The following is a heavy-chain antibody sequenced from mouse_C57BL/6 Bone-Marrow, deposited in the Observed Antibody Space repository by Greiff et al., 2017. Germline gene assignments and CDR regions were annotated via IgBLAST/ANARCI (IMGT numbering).Heavy chain of an antibody. V-gene: IGHV1-26*01. CDR3: ARWGWCVPGAMDY. CDR2: INPNNGGT. CDR1: GYTFTDYY. J-gene: IGHJ4*01. D-gene: IGHD1-1*02. Sequence: VQLQQSGPELVKPGASVKISCKASGYTFTDYYMNWVKQSHGKSLEWIGDINPNNGGTSYNQKFKGKATLTVDKSSSTAYMERRSLTSEDSSVYYCARWGWCVPGAMDYWGQGTSVTVSS.